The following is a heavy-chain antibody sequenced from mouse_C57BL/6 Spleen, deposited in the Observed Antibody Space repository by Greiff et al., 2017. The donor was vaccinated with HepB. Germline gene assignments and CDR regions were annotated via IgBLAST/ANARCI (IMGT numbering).Heavy chain of an antibody. J-gene: IGHJ2*01. CDR1: GYTFTSYG. CDR2: IYPRSGNT. D-gene: IGHD1-1*01. Sequence: QVQLQQSGAELARPGASVKLSCKASGYTFTSYGISWVKQRTGQGLEWIGEIYPRSGNTYYNEKLKGKAKLTADKSSSTAYIELRSLTSEDSAVYFCARGSSSSFDYWGQGTTLTVSS. V-gene: IGHV1-81*01. CDR3: ARGSSSSFDY.